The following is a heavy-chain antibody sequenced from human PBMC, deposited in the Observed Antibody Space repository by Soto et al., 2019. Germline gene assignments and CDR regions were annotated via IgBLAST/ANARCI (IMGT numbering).Heavy chain of an antibody. J-gene: IGHJ4*02. CDR3: TKYIWGNSDYDPHYFDY. V-gene: IGHV3-9*01. CDR2: ISWTGGHI. D-gene: IGHD5-12*01. Sequence: EVQLVESGGGLVQPGRSLRLSCAASGFNFNDYCMHWVRQVPGKGLEWVSGISWTGGHIGYSDSVKGRFTISRDNAKNSMYMNMICLRAEDTALYDSTKYIWGNSDYDPHYFDYWGQGTLVTVSS. CDR1: GFNFNDYC.